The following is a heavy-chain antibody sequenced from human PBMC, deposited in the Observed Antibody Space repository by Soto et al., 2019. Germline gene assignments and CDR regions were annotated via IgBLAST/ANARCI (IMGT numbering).Heavy chain of an antibody. D-gene: IGHD2-15*01. Sequence: SETLSLTCAVSGGSISSGGYSWSWIRQPPGKGLEWIGYIYHSGSTYYNPSLKSRVTISVDRSKNQFSLKLSSVTAADTAVYYCARNGWFKLDYWGQGTLVTVSS. CDR3: ARNGWFKLDY. CDR2: IYHSGST. J-gene: IGHJ4*02. V-gene: IGHV4-30-2*01. CDR1: GGSISSGGYS.